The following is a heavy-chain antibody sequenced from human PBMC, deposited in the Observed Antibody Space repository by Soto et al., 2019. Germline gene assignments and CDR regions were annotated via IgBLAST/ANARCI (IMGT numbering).Heavy chain of an antibody. CDR2: IDGAAATT. J-gene: IGHJ4*02. CDR1: GFTFNNKW. V-gene: IGHV3-74*01. CDR3: ARGGAMGVDY. Sequence: RSLRLACAASGFTFNNKWMHWVRQAPGKGLVWLSRIDGAAATTNYADSVKGRFTISRDNATNIVFLHVNGLTDEDTAVYYCARGGAMGVDYWGQGTLVTVYS. D-gene: IGHD1-26*01.